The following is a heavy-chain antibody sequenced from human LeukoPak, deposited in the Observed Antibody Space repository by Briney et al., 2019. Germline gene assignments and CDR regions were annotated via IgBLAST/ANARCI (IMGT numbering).Heavy chain of an antibody. J-gene: IGHJ4*02. V-gene: IGHV3-30*19. Sequence: GGSLRLSCAASGFIFSSYGMHWVRQAPGKGLEWVAVISDDGTNIHYADSAKGRFTISRDNSKNTLHLQMNSLRTEDTAVYFCAGPRNYSPFDYWGQGTLVTVSS. CDR3: AGPRNYSPFDY. D-gene: IGHD1-7*01. CDR1: GFIFSSYG. CDR2: ISDDGTNI.